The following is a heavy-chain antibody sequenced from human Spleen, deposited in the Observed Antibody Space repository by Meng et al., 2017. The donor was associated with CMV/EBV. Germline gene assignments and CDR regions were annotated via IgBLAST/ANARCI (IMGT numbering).Heavy chain of an antibody. V-gene: IGHV4-30-4*08. D-gene: IGHD5-12*01. CDR2: IYYSGST. Sequence: VSGGSISRDDYYWSWLRQPPGKGLEWIGYIYYSGSTYYNPSLKSRVTISVDTSKNQFSLKLSSVTAADTAVYYCARDVGGYDRIDYWGQGTLVTVSS. J-gene: IGHJ4*02. CDR3: ARDVGGYDRIDY. CDR1: GGSISRDDYY.